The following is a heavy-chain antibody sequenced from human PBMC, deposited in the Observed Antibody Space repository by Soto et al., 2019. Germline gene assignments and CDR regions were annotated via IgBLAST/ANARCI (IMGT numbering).Heavy chain of an antibody. CDR3: TRRGKLFAGNYFDY. CDR1: GYTFTSYG. Sequence: QVQLVQSGAEVKKPGASVKVSCKASGYTFTSYGISWVRQAPGQGLEWMGWISNYNGDTNYAQKLQGRVTMTTDTPTTTASMERRSLKSDGPAVYYCTRRGKLFAGNYFDYWGQGTVVTVSS. CDR2: ISNYNGDT. D-gene: IGHD3-10*02. V-gene: IGHV1-18*01. J-gene: IGHJ4*02.